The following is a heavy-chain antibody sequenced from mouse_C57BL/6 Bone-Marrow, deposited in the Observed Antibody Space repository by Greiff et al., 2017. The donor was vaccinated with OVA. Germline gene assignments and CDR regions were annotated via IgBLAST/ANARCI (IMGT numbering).Heavy chain of an antibody. V-gene: IGHV1-15*01. CDR1: GYTFTDYE. CDR3: TRSPLLRYGYFDY. J-gene: IGHJ2*01. Sequence: VQLQQSGAELVRPGASVTLSCKASGYTFTDYEMHWVKQTPVHGLEWIGAIDPETGGTAYNQKFKGKAILTADKSSSTAYMELRSLTSEDSAVYYCTRSPLLRYGYFDYWGQGTTLTVSS. D-gene: IGHD1-1*01. CDR2: IDPETGGT.